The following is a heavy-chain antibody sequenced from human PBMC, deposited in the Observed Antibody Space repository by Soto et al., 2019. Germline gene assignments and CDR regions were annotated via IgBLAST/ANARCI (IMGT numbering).Heavy chain of an antibody. Sequence: QVQLQQSGPGLVKPSQTLSLNCAISGDSVSSNTAAWTWIRQSPSRGLEWLGRTYYRSQWYNDYAVSVKSRITINPDTSKNQFSLQLNSVTPEDTAVYYCVRAGMSGENAFYIWGQGTMVTVSS. J-gene: IGHJ3*02. CDR1: GDSVSSNTAA. V-gene: IGHV6-1*01. D-gene: IGHD3-10*02. CDR2: TYYRSQWYN. CDR3: VRAGMSGENAFYI.